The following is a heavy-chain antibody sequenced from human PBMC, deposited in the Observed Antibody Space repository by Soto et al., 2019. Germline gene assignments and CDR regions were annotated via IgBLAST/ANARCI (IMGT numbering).Heavy chain of an antibody. CDR2: IYHSGST. D-gene: IGHD6-19*01. V-gene: IGHV4-30-2*01. Sequence: QLQLQESGSGLVKPSQTLSLTCAVSGGSISSGGNSWSWIRQPPGKGLEWIGYIYHSGSTYYNPSLKSRVTRSVDRSKNQFSLTLSSVTAADTAVYYCARAGGLGAVAVDYWGQGTLVTVSS. CDR3: ARAGGLGAVAVDY. J-gene: IGHJ4*02. CDR1: GGSISSGGNS.